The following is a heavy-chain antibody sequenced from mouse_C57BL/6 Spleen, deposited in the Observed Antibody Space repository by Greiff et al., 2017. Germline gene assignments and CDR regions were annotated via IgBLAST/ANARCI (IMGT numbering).Heavy chain of an antibody. V-gene: IGHV1-20*01. CDR3: ARGDYYAMDY. Sequence: EVKLMESGPELVKPGDSVKISCKASGYSFTGYFMNWVMQSHGKSLEWIGRINPYNGDTFYNQKFKGKATLTVDKSSSTAHMELRSLTSEDSAVYYCARGDYYAMDYWGQGTSVTVSS. CDR1: GYSFTGYF. CDR2: INPYNGDT. D-gene: IGHD3-3*01. J-gene: IGHJ4*01.